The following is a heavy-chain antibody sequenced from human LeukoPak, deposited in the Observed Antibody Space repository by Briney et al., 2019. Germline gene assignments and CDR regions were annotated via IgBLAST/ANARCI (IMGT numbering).Heavy chain of an antibody. D-gene: IGHD3-9*01. J-gene: IGHJ4*02. CDR2: IYGSGGSA. Sequence: PGGSLRLSCAASGFTFSKYTMNWVRQAPGKGLEWVSAIYGSGGSAFYANSVKGRFTISRDNSKNTLYLQMNDLRAEDTAVYYCAKDRLPNNDWSLDYWGQGTLVTVSS. V-gene: IGHV3-23*01. CDR1: GFTFSKYT. CDR3: AKDRLPNNDWSLDY.